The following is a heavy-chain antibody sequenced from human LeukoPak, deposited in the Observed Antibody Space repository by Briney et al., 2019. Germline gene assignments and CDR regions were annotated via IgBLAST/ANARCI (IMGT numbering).Heavy chain of an antibody. CDR1: GTSISSYF. D-gene: IGHD3-16*01. Sequence: PSETLSLTCTVSGTSISSYFWSWIRQPPGKGLQWIGNVYSSGSTNYNPSLKSRVTISVDTSKNQFSLKLSSVTAADTAVYYCARGGGGRSGAFDIWGQGTMVTVSS. J-gene: IGHJ3*02. CDR2: VYSSGST. V-gene: IGHV4-59*01. CDR3: ARGGGGRSGAFDI.